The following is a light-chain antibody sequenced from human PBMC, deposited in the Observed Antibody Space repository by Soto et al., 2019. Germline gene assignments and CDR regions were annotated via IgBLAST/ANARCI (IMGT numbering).Light chain of an antibody. CDR3: QQHYNTLPRT. J-gene: IGKJ5*01. Sequence: DIQMPQYPSSLSASVGARVTITCRASQSVSSYLNWYQQKPVRGPTILIYAASSSKSGVAARLSGSGSGTEFTITISSIQQDDYATYYYQQHYNTLPRTFGQGTRLENK. CDR2: AAS. V-gene: IGKV1-39*01. CDR1: QSVSSY.